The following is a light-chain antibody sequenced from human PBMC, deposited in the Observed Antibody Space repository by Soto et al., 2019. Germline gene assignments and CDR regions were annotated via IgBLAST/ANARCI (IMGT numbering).Light chain of an antibody. V-gene: IGKV3-11*01. CDR2: DAS. Sequence: EIVLTQSPATLSLSPGERATLSCRASQSVSSYLAWYQQKPGQAPRLLIYDASNRATGIPARFSGSGSGTDFTLTISSLEPDDFALYYCQQRSNWLTFGGGTKVEIK. CDR1: QSVSSY. CDR3: QQRSNWLT. J-gene: IGKJ4*01.